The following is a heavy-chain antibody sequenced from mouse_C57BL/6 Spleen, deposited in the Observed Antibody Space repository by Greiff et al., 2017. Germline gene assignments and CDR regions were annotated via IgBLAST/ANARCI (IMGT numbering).Heavy chain of an antibody. Sequence: VQLHQSGPELVKPGASVKISCKASGYTFTDYYMNWVKQSHGKSLEWIGDINPNNGGTSYNQKFKGKATLTVDKSSSTAYMELRSLTSEDSAVYYCARIGYYGYWGQGTTLTVSS. CDR1: GYTFTDYY. J-gene: IGHJ2*01. CDR2: INPNNGGT. CDR3: ARIGYYGY. V-gene: IGHV1-26*01. D-gene: IGHD1-1*01.